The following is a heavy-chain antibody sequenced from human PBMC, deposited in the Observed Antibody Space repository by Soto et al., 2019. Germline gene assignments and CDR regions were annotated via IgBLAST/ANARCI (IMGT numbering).Heavy chain of an antibody. Sequence: GGSLRLSCAASGFTFSSYGMHWVRQAPGKGLEWVAVIWYDGSNKYYADSVKGRFTISRDNSKNTLYLQMNSLRAEDTAVYYCARVVRAYYYYGMDVWGQGTTVTVSS. J-gene: IGHJ6*02. CDR2: IWYDGSNK. CDR1: GFTFSSYG. CDR3: ARVVRAYYYYGMDV. V-gene: IGHV3-33*01. D-gene: IGHD6-13*01.